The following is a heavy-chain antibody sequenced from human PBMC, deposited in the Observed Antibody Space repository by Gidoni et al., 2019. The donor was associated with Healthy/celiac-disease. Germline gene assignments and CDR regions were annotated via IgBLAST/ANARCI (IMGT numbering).Heavy chain of an antibody. CDR3: ARDGDSSGYFYYYYGMDV. D-gene: IGHD3-22*01. CDR2: ISYDGSNK. CDR1: GFTFSSYA. Sequence: QVQLVESGGGVVQPGRSLRLSCAASGFTFSSYARHGVRQAPGKGLEWVAVISYDGSNKYYADSVKGRFTISRDNSKNTLYLQMNSLRAEDTAVYYCARDGDSSGYFYYYYGMDVWGQGTTVTVSS. J-gene: IGHJ6*02. V-gene: IGHV3-30-3*01.